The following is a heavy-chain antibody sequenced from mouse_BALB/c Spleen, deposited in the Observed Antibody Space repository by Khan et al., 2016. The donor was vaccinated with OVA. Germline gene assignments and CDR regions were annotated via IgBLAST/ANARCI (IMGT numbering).Heavy chain of an antibody. CDR3: ARAGYGGFAY. Sequence: EVELVESGGGLVKPGGSLKLSCAASGFTFSDYYMYLVRQTPEKRLEWVATISDGGSSTYYLDSVKGRFTISRVNAKNSLYLQMSSLKSEDTAIYYCARAGYGGFAYWGQGTLVTVSA. CDR2: ISDGGSST. J-gene: IGHJ3*01. CDR1: GFTFSDYY. D-gene: IGHD1-1*02. V-gene: IGHV5-4*02.